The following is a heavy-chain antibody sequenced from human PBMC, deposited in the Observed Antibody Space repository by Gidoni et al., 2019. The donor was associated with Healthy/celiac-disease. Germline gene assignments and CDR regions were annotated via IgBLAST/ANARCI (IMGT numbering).Heavy chain of an antibody. J-gene: IGHJ6*02. Sequence: EVQLVESGGGLIQPGGSLRLSCAASGFTVSSHYMSWVRQAPGKGLEWVSVIYSGGSTYYADSVKGRFTISRDNSKNTLYLQMNSLRAEDTAVYYCARGGAARAYYYGMDVWGQGTTGTVSS. CDR2: IYSGGST. V-gene: IGHV3-53*01. CDR3: ARGGAARAYYYGMDV. CDR1: GFTVSSHY. D-gene: IGHD6-6*01.